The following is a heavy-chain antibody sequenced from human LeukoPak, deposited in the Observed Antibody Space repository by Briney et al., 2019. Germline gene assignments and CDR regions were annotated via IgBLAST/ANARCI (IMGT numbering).Heavy chain of an antibody. CDR3: ARDRVEWFGELLTDY. D-gene: IGHD3-10*01. CDR2: IKQYGSEK. Sequence: GGSLRLSCAASGFTFSSYWMSWVRQAPGKGLEWVANIKQYGSEKYYVDSVKGRFTISRDNAKNSLYLQMNSLRAEDTAVYYCARDRVEWFGELLTDYWGQGTLVTVSS. J-gene: IGHJ4*02. CDR1: GFTFSSYW. V-gene: IGHV3-7*03.